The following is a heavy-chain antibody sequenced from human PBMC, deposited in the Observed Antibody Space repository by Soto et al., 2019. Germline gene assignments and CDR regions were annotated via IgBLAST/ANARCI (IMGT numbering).Heavy chain of an antibody. V-gene: IGHV3-30-3*01. J-gene: IGHJ4*02. Sequence: QVQLVESGGGVVQPGRSLRLSCAASGFIFSNYVMHWVRQAPGKGLEWVAVISYDGNSKHYADSVKGRFTISRDNSKSTLYVQMNSLRAEDTAVYYCARSYCGVDCALDHWGQGTLVTVSS. CDR1: GFIFSNYV. CDR3: ARSYCGVDCALDH. CDR2: ISYDGNSK. D-gene: IGHD2-21*02.